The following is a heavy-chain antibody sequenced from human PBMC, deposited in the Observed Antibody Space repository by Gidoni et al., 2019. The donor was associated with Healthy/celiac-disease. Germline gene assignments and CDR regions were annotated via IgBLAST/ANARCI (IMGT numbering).Heavy chain of an antibody. Sequence: QVQLQQWGAGLLKPSETLSLTCAVYGGSFSGYHWSWIRQPPGNGLGWIGEINHSGSTNYNPSLKRRIAKTVDTYKNQFSLKVSSVTAADTGVYYCARSLGTIFGVGYHWFDPWGQGTLVTVSS. J-gene: IGHJ5*02. CDR3: ARSLGTIFGVGYHWFDP. V-gene: IGHV4-34*01. D-gene: IGHD3-3*01. CDR2: INHSGST. CDR1: GGSFSGYH.